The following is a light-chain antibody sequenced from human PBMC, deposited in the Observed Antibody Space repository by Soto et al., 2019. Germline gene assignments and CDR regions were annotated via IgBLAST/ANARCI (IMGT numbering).Light chain of an antibody. Sequence: EIVLTQSTGTLSLSPGERATLSCRASQSVSSSYLAWYQQKPGQAPRLLIYGASSRATSIPDRVSGSGSGTDFTLTISRVETEDFAVYYCQHYVSSLTFGGGTKVEIK. V-gene: IGKV3-20*01. CDR1: QSVSSSY. J-gene: IGKJ4*01. CDR2: GAS. CDR3: QHYVSSLT.